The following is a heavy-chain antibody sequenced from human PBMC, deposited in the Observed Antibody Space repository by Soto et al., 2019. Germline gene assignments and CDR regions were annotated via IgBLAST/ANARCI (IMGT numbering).Heavy chain of an antibody. V-gene: IGHV1-18*01. CDR2: ISAHNGNT. Sequence: QVHLVQSGAEVKKHGASVKVSCQASGYAFTTYGITWVRQAPGQGLEWMGWISAHNGNTHYAQKLQGRVTVTRDTSTSTAYMELRSLRSDDTAVSYCARGRYGDYWGQGALVTVSS. J-gene: IGHJ4*02. CDR1: GYAFTTYG. D-gene: IGHD1-1*01. CDR3: ARGRYGDY.